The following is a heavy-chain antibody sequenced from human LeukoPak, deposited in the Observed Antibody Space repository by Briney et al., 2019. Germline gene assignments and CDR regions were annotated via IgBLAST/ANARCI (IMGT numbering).Heavy chain of an antibody. D-gene: IGHD6-13*01. CDR2: ISSSSSYI. CDR3: ARGQSAAAGSI. V-gene: IGHV3-21*01. Sequence: GGSLRLSCAASGFTFSSYSMNWVRQAPEKGLEWVSSISSSSSYIYYADSVKGRFTISRDNAKNSLYLQMNSLRAEDTAVYYCARGQSAAAGSIWGQGTLVTVSS. J-gene: IGHJ4*02. CDR1: GFTFSSYS.